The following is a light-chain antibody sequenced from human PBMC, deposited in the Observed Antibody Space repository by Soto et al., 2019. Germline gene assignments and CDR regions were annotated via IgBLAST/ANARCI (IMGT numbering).Light chain of an antibody. J-gene: IGKJ4*01. V-gene: IGKV4-1*01. CDR1: QTVLYSSNNKNY. Sequence: DIVMTQSPDSLAVSLGERATINCKSSQTVLYSSNNKNYLAWYQQKPGQPPKLLIYWASLRESGVPDRFSGSGSGTDFTLTISSLQAEDAAVYYCQQNYTTPLTFGGGTKVEIK. CDR3: QQNYTTPLT. CDR2: WAS.